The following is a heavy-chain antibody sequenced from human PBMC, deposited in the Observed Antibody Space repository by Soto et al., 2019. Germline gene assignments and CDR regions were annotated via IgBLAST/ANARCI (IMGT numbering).Heavy chain of an antibody. CDR1: GGSISSYY. V-gene: IGHV4-59*12. CDR2: IYYSGST. Sequence: SETLSLTCTVSGGSISSYYWSWIRQPPGKGLEWIGYIYYSGSTNYNPSLKSRVTISVDTSKKQFSLKLTSVTAADTAVYYWARDKITGLFDYWGQGTLVTVSS. CDR3: ARDKITGLFDY. J-gene: IGHJ4*02. D-gene: IGHD2-8*02.